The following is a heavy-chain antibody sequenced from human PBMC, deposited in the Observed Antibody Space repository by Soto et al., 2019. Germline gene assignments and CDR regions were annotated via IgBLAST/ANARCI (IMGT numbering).Heavy chain of an antibody. Sequence: EVQLVESGGGLVKPGGSLRLSCAASGFSFSNAWMNCVRQAPGKGLEWVGRIKRKIDGEATDYAGPVKGRFTVFRDDSKSALYLQMNSLKGDDTAVYYCTTGSVEGVWGKGTTVTVSP. D-gene: IGHD2-15*01. CDR2: IKRKIDGEAT. V-gene: IGHV3-15*07. CDR1: GFSFSNAW. J-gene: IGHJ6*04. CDR3: TTGSVEGV.